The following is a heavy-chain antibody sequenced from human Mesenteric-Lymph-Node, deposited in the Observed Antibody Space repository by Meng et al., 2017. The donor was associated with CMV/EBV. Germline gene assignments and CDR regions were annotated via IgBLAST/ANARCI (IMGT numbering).Heavy chain of an antibody. CDR1: FSGFY. CDR2: INHSGST. D-gene: IGHD2-2*01. CDR3: ARRVVYCSSTSCEANWVFDY. Sequence: FSGFYWSWVRQPPGEGLEWIGEINHSGSTNYNPSLKSRVTISVDTSKNQFSLKLSSVTAADTAVYYCARRVVYCSSTSCEANWVFDYWGQGTLVTVSS. J-gene: IGHJ4*02. V-gene: IGHV4-34*01.